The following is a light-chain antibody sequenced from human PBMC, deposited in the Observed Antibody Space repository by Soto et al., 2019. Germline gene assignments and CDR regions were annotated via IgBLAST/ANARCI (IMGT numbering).Light chain of an antibody. CDR3: QQRSNFT. CDR1: QGVSSY. CDR2: DAS. J-gene: IGKJ3*01. Sequence: EIVLTQSPATLSLSPGERATLSCRASQGVSSYLAWYQQKPGQAPRLLIYDASNRATGIPARFSGSGPGTDFTRTISSLEPDDFAVYYCQQRSNFTFGPGTKVDIK. V-gene: IGKV3D-11*01.